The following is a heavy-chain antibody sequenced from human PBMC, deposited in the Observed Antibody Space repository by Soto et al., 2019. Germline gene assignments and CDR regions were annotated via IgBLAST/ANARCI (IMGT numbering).Heavy chain of an antibody. CDR2: INTGNGNT. CDR1: GYTFTSCA. J-gene: IGHJ4*02. V-gene: IGHV1-3*04. CDR3: VRGTTYSDSSGSVRYFDY. Sequence: GASVKVSCKASGYTFTSCAMHWVRQAPGQRLEWMGWINTGNGNTKYSQKFQGRVTLTRDTSASTAYMELSSLRSEDTAVYYCVRGTTYSDSSGSVRYFDYWGQGPLVTVAS. D-gene: IGHD3-22*01.